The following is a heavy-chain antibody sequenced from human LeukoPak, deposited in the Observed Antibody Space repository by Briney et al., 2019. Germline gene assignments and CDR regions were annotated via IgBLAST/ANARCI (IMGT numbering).Heavy chain of an antibody. CDR2: ISWNSGSI. CDR1: GFTFDDYA. CDR3: AKEGVSGSSALDY. J-gene: IGHJ4*02. D-gene: IGHD1-26*01. Sequence: GRSLRLSCAASGFTFDDYAMHWVRQAPGKGLEWVAGISWNSGSIGYADSVKGRFTISRDNAKNSLYLQMNSLRAEDMALYYCAKEGVSGSSALDYWGQGTLVTVSS. V-gene: IGHV3-9*03.